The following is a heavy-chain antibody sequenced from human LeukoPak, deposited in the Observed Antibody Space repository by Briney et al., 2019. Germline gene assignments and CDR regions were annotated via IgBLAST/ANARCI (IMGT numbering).Heavy chain of an antibody. V-gene: IGHV3-7*01. Sequence: GGPLRLSCAASGFSFNSYWMTWVPQPPGRGLEWVANIDPAGTETYYVDPVKGRFTISRDNAKNLVYLQMNTLRAEDTAVYSCGRFGYVAGIDLWGQGTLVTVSS. CDR3: GRFGYVAGIDL. CDR1: GFSFNSYW. CDR2: IDPAGTET. J-gene: IGHJ4*02. D-gene: IGHD6-19*01.